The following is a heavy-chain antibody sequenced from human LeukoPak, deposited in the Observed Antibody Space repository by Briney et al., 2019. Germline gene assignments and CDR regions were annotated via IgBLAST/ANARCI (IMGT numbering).Heavy chain of an antibody. J-gene: IGHJ4*02. CDR3: ARQTWIAARGPFDY. D-gene: IGHD6-13*01. CDR1: GDSIRSYY. CDR2: IYYSGST. V-gene: IGHV4-59*01. Sequence: PETLSLTCTLSGDSIRSYYLSWVRQLPGKGLGGSGYIYYSGSTNYNPSLNSRGTILVDTAKNQFSLKLSSVTAADTAVYYCARQTWIAARGPFDYWGQGTLVTVSS.